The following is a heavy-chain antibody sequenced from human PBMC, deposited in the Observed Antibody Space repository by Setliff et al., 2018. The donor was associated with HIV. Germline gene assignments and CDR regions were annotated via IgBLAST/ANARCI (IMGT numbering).Heavy chain of an antibody. V-gene: IGHV4-39*01. J-gene: IGHJ3*02. CDR1: GDSISTNSPY. Sequence: PSETLSLTCTVSGDSISTNSPYWAWIRQPPGKVLEWIGTIFYSGFTYYNPSLKSRVSIAVDTSKNQISLRLSSVTVADTAVYYCARHWDYDRSSSYFRAFDIWGQGTMVTVSS. CDR3: ARHWDYDRSSSYFRAFDI. D-gene: IGHD3-22*01. CDR2: IFYSGFT.